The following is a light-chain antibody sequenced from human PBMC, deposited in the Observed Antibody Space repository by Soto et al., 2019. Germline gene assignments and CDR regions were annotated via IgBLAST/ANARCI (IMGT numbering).Light chain of an antibody. J-gene: IGKJ5*01. CDR2: DAS. CDR3: QQRSKWPPT. CDR1: QRDSTY. Sequence: EIVLTHSAATLSLSTAERATLSCTASQRDSTYLTWYQQKTGQAPRLLIYDASNRAIAIPARLSGSRSATAYTITTSSLEPRDCTAYYYQQRSKWPPTFGQGTRLEIK. V-gene: IGKV3-11*01.